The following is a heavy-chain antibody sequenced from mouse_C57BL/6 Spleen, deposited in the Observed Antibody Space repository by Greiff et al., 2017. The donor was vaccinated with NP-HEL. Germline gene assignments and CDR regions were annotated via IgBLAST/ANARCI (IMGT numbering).Heavy chain of an antibody. J-gene: IGHJ3*01. D-gene: IGHD3-2*02. V-gene: IGHV1-39*01. CDR1: GYSFTDYN. CDR2: INPNYGTT. Sequence: EVQLQQSGPELVKPGASVKISCKASGYSFTDYNMNWVKQSNGKSLEWIGVINPNYGTTSYNQKFKGKATLTVDQSSSTAYMQLNSLTSEDSAVYYCARSLDSSGYPAWFAYWGQGTLVTVSA. CDR3: ARSLDSSGYPAWFAY.